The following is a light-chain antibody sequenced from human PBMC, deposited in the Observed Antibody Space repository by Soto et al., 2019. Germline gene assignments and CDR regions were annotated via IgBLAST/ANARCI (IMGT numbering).Light chain of an antibody. V-gene: IGKV3-11*01. Sequence: EVVMTQSPATLSVSPGERATLSCRASQSVSSNLAWYQQKPGQAPRLLIYDASNRATGIPARFSGSGSGTDFTLTISSLKPEDFAVYYCQPRGNRPLPFGGVTK. CDR1: QSVSSN. CDR3: QPRGNRPLP. CDR2: DAS. J-gene: IGKJ4*01.